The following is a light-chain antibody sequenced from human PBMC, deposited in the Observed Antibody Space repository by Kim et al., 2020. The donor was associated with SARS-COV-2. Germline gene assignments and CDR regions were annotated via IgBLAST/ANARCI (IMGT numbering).Light chain of an antibody. Sequence: SPGERATLSCRASQSISSSLVWYQQKTGQHPRSLIFDASNRGAGGPPRCCGGGAFANFTLTISSLGPEDVSVFYCRQRCNRPPITFGQGTRLDIK. CDR2: DAS. J-gene: IGKJ5*01. CDR3: RQRCNRPPIT. V-gene: IGKV3-11*01. CDR1: QSISSS.